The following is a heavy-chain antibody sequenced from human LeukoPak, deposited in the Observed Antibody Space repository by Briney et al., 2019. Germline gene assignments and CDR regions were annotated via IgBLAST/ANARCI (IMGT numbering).Heavy chain of an antibody. Sequence: SGPTLVKPTQTLTLTCTFSGFSLSTSEEGVGWIRQPPGKALEWLAVSYWNDDEHYSPSLNSRLTITKDTSKNQVVLTLTNMDPVDTATYYCAHRLVPTNGWYFDYWGPGTLVTVSS. CDR2: SYWNDDE. CDR3: AHRLVPTNGWYFDY. D-gene: IGHD6-19*01. J-gene: IGHJ4*02. CDR1: GFSLSTSEEG. V-gene: IGHV2-5*01.